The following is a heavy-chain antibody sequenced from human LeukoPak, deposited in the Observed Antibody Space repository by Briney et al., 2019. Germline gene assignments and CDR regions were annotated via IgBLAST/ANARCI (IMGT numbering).Heavy chain of an antibody. CDR2: IYYSGST. V-gene: IGHV4-59*01. CDR1: GGSISSYY. CDR3: ARDRLQLQS. D-gene: IGHD1-1*01. J-gene: IGHJ5*02. Sequence: PSETLSLTCTVSGGSISSYYWSWSRQPPGKGLEWIGYIYYSGSTNYNPSLKSRVTISVDTSKNQFSLKLSSVTAADTAVYYCARDRLQLQSWGQGTLVTVSS.